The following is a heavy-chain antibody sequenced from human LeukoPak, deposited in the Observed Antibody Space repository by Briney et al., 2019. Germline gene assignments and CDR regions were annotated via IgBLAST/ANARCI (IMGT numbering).Heavy chain of an antibody. D-gene: IGHD6-25*01. J-gene: IGHJ4*01. V-gene: IGHV1-2*02. CDR3: AREAWEQRETAAFDS. CDR2: SNVNSWDR. Sequence: SVKVSFKTSGYTFTGHYMHWVRQAPGQGLEWMAWSNVNSWDRNSAQKFQGRVTFTRDTSITTAYMDLSGLRWDAPPVYYCAREAWEQRETAAFDSWGHGTLVTVSS. CDR1: GYTFTGHY.